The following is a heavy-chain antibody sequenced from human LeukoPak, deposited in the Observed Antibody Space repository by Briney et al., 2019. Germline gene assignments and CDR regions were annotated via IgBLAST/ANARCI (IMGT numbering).Heavy chain of an antibody. D-gene: IGHD3-10*01. CDR3: ARDLPPGYGSKAY. Sequence: ASVKVSCKSSGNTFTNDYMHWVRQAPAQGLEWMGLINLNSGTTKYAQNFQGRVTLTRDTSTDTVYMELSSLRSDDTAVYYCARDLPPGYGSKAYWGRGTLVTVAS. CDR2: INLNSGTT. CDR1: GNTFTNDY. J-gene: IGHJ4*02. V-gene: IGHV1-46*01.